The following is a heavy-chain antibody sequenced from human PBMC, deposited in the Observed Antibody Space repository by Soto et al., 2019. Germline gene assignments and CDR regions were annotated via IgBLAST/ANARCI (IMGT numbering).Heavy chain of an antibody. V-gene: IGHV3-53*01. Sequence: EVQLVESGGGLIQPGGSLRLSCAVSGFTVSNNYMSWVRQAPGKGLEGVSVIYSGGYTAYGDSVKGRFTISRDNSKNTLNLQTKGRGPDARAVYYRATPPGGGGYWGQGTLVTVSS. CDR1: GFTVSNNY. CDR2: IYSGGYT. D-gene: IGHD3-10*01. J-gene: IGHJ4*02. CDR3: ATPPGGGGY.